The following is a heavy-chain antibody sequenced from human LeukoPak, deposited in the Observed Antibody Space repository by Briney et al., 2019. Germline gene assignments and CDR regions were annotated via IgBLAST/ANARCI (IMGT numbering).Heavy chain of an antibody. CDR1: GYSISSGYY. CDR3: VRHGIQCRSSDCYWATVRY. D-gene: IGHD2-21*02. Sequence: SETLSLTCAVSGYSISSGYYWGWIRQSPGKGLEWIGSIYHGGSTYYNSSLKSRVTISVDTSKNQVSLKLSSVTAADTAVYYCVRHGIQCRSSDCYWATVRYWGPGTLVTVSS. J-gene: IGHJ4*02. V-gene: IGHV4-38-2*01. CDR2: IYHGGST.